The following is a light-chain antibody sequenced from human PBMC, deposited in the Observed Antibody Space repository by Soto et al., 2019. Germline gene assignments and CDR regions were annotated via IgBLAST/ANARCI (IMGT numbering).Light chain of an antibody. CDR2: DAS. CDR1: QSISTY. CDR3: QQSYMDPIT. J-gene: IGKJ5*01. Sequence: DIQMTPSPSSLSASVGHRVTITCRASQSISTYLNWYQKKPGKAPNLLIYDASRLQSGVPSRFSGSGGGTDFTLSISSVQPEDFATYFCQQSYMDPITFGQGTRLEIK. V-gene: IGKV1-39*01.